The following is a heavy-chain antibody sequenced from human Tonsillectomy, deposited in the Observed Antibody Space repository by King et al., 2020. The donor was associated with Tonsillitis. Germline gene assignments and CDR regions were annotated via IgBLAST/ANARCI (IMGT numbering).Heavy chain of an antibody. V-gene: IGHV3-53*01. Sequence: VQLVQSGGGLIQPGGSLRLSCAASGFTVSSNYMSWVRQAPGKGLEWVSVIYSGGSTYYADSVKGRFTISRDNSKNTLYLQMNSLRAEDTAVYYCARDRGSSRGEGYFQHWGQGTLVTVSS. CDR2: IYSGGST. CDR3: ARDRGSSRGEGYFQH. CDR1: GFTVSSNY. D-gene: IGHD6-13*01. J-gene: IGHJ1*01.